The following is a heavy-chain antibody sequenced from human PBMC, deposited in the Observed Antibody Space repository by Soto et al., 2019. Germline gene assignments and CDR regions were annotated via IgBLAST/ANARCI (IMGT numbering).Heavy chain of an antibody. CDR3: ASTPWRGYSYGIDY. J-gene: IGHJ4*02. V-gene: IGHV4-31*02. Sequence: WTWIRPHPGEGLGWSGHIYFNGATYSNPTLRRRLTMSVDTSKNQFSQKLTSVTAADTATYYCASTPWRGYSYGIDYWGQGTLVTVSS. D-gene: IGHD2-21*02. CDR2: IYFNGAT.